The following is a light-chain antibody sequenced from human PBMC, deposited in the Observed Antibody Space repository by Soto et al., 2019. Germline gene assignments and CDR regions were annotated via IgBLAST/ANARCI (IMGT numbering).Light chain of an antibody. CDR1: QSVSNSY. Sequence: EIVLTQSPGTLSLSPGERATLSCRASQSVSNSYLAWYQQKPGQAPRLLIYGASSGATGIPDRFSGSGSGTDFALTISRLEPEDFAVYHCQQYGGSPWTFGQGTKVEIK. CDR3: QQYGGSPWT. J-gene: IGKJ1*01. CDR2: GAS. V-gene: IGKV3-20*01.